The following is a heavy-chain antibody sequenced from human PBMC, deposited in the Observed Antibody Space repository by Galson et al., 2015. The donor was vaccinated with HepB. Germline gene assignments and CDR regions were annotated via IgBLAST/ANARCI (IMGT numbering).Heavy chain of an antibody. CDR1: GFTLNNYA. V-gene: IGHV3-23*01. Sequence: SLRLSCAASGFTLNNYAMNWVRQAPGKGLEWVSAISGRGDYKFYADSVKGRFTISRDNSKNTLFLQMNSLRVEDTAVYYCAKADQTLWGRHDFWGQGTRVTVSS. CDR2: ISGRGDYK. J-gene: IGHJ4*02. CDR3: AKADQTLWGRHDF. D-gene: IGHD3-16*01.